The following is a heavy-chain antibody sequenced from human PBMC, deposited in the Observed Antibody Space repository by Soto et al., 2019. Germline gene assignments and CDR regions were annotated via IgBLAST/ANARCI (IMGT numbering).Heavy chain of an antibody. V-gene: IGHV1-69*13. J-gene: IGHJ4*02. CDR1: GVTFSSDA. CDR2: LIPILGTT. D-gene: IGHD6-19*01. CDR3: ARASGYVSGWYHDY. Sequence: GASVKVSCKASGVTFSSDAVSWVRQAPGQGLEWMGGLIPILGTTHYAQKFQGRVTITADESTNTAYMELSSLRSDDTAVYYCARASGYVSGWYHDYWGRGTRVTVSS.